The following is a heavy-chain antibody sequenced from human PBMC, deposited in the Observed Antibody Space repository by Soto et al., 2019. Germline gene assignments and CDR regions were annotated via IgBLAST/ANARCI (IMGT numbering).Heavy chain of an antibody. CDR1: GFPFTDYA. J-gene: IGHJ4*02. CDR3: AKDRIYGDNKLDY. CDR2: ISGSTTTT. V-gene: IGHV3-23*01. Sequence: GGSLRLSCAASGFPFTDYAMSWVRQAPGKGLEWVSGISGSTTTTYYADSVKGRFTISRDNSKNTLFLQMNSLRAEDTAVYYCAKDRIYGDNKLDYWGQGTLVTVSS. D-gene: IGHD4-17*01.